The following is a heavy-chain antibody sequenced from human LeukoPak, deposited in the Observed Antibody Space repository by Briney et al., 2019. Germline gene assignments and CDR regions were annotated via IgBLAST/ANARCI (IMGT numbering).Heavy chain of an antibody. CDR2: IYPIDSDT. CDR1: GYSFTTYW. V-gene: IGHV5-51*01. CDR3: ARRSVDYGMDV. J-gene: IGHJ6*02. Sequence: GESLKISCKASGYSFTTYWIGWVRQTPGKGLEWMGIIYPIDSDTRYSPSFQGQVTMSADKSISTAYLQWSSLKASDTAMYYCARRSVDYGMDVWGQGTTVTVSS.